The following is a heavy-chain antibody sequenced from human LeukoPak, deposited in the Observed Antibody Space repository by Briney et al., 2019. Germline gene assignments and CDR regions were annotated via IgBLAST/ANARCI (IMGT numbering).Heavy chain of an antibody. CDR2: IYSGGST. CDR1: GFTFSSYA. CDR3: ARGPSSYFYMDV. V-gene: IGHV3-66*02. Sequence: GGSLRLSCAASGFTFSSYAMSWVRQAPGKGLEWVSVIYSGGSTYYADSVKGRFTISRDNSKDTLYLQMGSLRPEDTAVYYCARGPSSYFYMDVWGKGTTVTISS. J-gene: IGHJ6*03.